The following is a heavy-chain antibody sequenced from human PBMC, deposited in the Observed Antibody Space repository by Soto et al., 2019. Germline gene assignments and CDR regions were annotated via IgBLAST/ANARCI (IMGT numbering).Heavy chain of an antibody. Sequence: GASVKVSCQASGYTFTRYYINWVGQATGQGLEWMGWMNPNSGNAGYAQKFQGRVTMTRNTSISTAYMELSSLRSEDTAVYYCARGSYGSGSAGDYWGQGTLVTVSS. D-gene: IGHD3-10*01. CDR1: GYTFTRYY. V-gene: IGHV1-8*01. CDR3: ARGSYGSGSAGDY. CDR2: MNPNSGNA. J-gene: IGHJ4*02.